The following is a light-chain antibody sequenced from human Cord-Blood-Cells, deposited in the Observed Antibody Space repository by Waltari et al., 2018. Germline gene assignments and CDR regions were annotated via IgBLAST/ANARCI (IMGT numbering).Light chain of an antibody. J-gene: IGLJ3*02. CDR3: CSYAGSSTLV. V-gene: IGLV2-23*01. Sequence: QPALTQPASVSGSPGQPITISCTGTSSDVGGCNLVSWYQQHPGKAPKLMIYEGSKRPSGVPNRFSGSKSGNTASLTISGLQAEDEADYYCCSYAGSSTLVFGGGTKLTVL. CDR2: EGS. CDR1: SSDVGGCNL.